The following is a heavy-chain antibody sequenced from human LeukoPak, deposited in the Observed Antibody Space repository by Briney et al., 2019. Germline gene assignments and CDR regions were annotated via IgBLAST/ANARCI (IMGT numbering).Heavy chain of an antibody. J-gene: IGHJ3*02. CDR1: GFTFSSYW. D-gene: IGHD3-10*01. V-gene: IGHV3-7*01. CDR3: ARVRKFGHAFDI. CDR2: IKQDGSEK. Sequence: PGGSLRPSCAASGFTFSSYWMSWVRQAPGKGLEWVANIKQDGSEKYYVDSVKGRFTISRDNAKNSLYLQMDSLRAEDTAVYYCARVRKFGHAFDIWGQGTMVTVSS.